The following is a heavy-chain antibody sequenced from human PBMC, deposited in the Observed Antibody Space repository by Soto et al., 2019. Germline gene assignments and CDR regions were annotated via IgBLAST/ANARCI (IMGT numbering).Heavy chain of an antibody. Sequence: GGSLRLSCAASGFTFSSYEMNWVRQAPGKGLEWVSYISSSGSTIYYADSVKGRFTISRDNAKNSLYLQMNSLRAEDTAVYYWARGITMIVVGNGMDVWGQGTTVTVSS. CDR3: ARGITMIVVGNGMDV. J-gene: IGHJ6*02. D-gene: IGHD3-22*01. CDR2: ISSSGSTI. V-gene: IGHV3-48*03. CDR1: GFTFSSYE.